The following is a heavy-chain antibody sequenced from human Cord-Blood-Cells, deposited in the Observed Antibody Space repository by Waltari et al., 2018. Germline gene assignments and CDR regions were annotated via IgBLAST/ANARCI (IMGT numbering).Heavy chain of an antibody. Sequence: QVQLVQSGAEVKKPGSSLKVSCKASGGTFSSYAISWVRQAPGQGLEWMGGIIPIFGTENYAQKFQGRVTITADESTSTAYMELSSLRSEDTAVYYCARLGPEDSPFLNWFDPWGQGTLVTVSS. CDR1: GGTFSSYA. CDR3: ARLGPEDSPFLNWFDP. V-gene: IGHV1-69*01. D-gene: IGHD3-22*01. J-gene: IGHJ5*02. CDR2: IIPIFGTE.